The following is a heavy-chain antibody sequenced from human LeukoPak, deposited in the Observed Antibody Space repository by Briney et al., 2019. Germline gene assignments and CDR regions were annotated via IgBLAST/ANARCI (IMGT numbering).Heavy chain of an antibody. V-gene: IGHV3-30*03. D-gene: IGHD1-26*01. CDR3: ASRSELSD. Sequence: GGSLRLSCAASGFTFSNNAMHWVRQAPGKGLEWVALISYDGSNKHYVDSVKGRFTISRDNSKNTLYLQMNSLRAEDTAVYYCASRSELSDWGQGTLVTVSS. J-gene: IGHJ4*02. CDR1: GFTFSNNA. CDR2: ISYDGSNK.